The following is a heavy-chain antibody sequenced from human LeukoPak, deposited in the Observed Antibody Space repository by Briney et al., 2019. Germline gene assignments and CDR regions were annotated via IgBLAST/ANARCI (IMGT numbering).Heavy chain of an antibody. J-gene: IGHJ5*02. Sequence: SETLSLTCTVSGGSVSSSSYYWGWIRQPPGKGLEWIGSIYYSGSTYYNPSLKSRVTISVDTSKNQFSLKLSSVTAADTAVYYCAKQTEPWLVPRYNWFDPWGQGTLVTVSS. CDR2: IYYSGST. D-gene: IGHD6-19*01. V-gene: IGHV4-39*01. CDR1: GGSVSSSSYY. CDR3: AKQTEPWLVPRYNWFDP.